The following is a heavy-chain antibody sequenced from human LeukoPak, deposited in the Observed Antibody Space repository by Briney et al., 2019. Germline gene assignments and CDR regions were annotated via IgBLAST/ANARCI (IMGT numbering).Heavy chain of an antibody. D-gene: IGHD1-26*01. CDR2: ISSSGSTI. CDR3: ARARSYYGDYFDY. CDR1: GFTFSSYE. J-gene: IGHJ4*02. Sequence: GGSLRLSCAASGFTFSSYEMNWVRQAPGKGLEWVSYISSSGSTIYYADSVKGRFTISRDNAKNSLYLQMNSLRAEDTALYYCARARSYYGDYFDYWGQGTLVTVSS. V-gene: IGHV3-48*03.